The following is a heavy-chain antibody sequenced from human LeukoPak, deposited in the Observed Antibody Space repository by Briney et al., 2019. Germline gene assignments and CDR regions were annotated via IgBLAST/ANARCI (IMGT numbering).Heavy chain of an antibody. CDR1: GFTFGDYA. Sequence: PGGSLRLSCTASGFTFGDYAMSWFRQAPGKGLEWVGFIRSKAYGGTTEYAASVKGRFTISRDDSTSIAYLQMNSLKTEDTAVYYCTRGYCSGGSCYSPFDYWGQGTLVTVSS. CDR3: TRGYCSGGSCYSPFDY. J-gene: IGHJ4*02. CDR2: IRSKAYGGTT. V-gene: IGHV3-49*03. D-gene: IGHD2-15*01.